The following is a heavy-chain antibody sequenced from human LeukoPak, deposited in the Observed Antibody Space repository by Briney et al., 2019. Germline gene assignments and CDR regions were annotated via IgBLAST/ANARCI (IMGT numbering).Heavy chain of an antibody. D-gene: IGHD6-19*01. Sequence: GRSRRLSCVASGFTFDDYAMHWVRQAPGKGLEWVSGISWNSGSIGYADSVKGRFTISRDNAKNSLYLQMNSLRAEDTALYYCAKDLGWYEDLDYGMDVWGQGTTVTVSS. CDR2: ISWNSGSI. CDR1: GFTFDDYA. J-gene: IGHJ6*02. CDR3: AKDLGWYEDLDYGMDV. V-gene: IGHV3-9*01.